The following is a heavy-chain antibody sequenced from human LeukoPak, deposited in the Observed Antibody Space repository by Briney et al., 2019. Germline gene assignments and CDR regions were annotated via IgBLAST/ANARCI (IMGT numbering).Heavy chain of an antibody. Sequence: GASVKVSCKASGYTLSNYDISWVGQAPGQGLEWMGWISVYNGNTNYAQKFQGRVTMTTDTSTNTAYMELRSLRSDDTAMYYCARVDSGRYYGHDYWGQGTLVTVTS. CDR1: GYTLSNYD. J-gene: IGHJ4*02. D-gene: IGHD1-26*01. CDR3: ARVDSGRYYGHDY. CDR2: ISVYNGNT. V-gene: IGHV1-18*01.